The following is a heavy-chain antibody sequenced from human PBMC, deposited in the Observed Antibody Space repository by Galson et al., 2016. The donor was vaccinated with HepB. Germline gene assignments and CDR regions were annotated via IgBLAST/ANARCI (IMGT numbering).Heavy chain of an antibody. D-gene: IGHD2/OR15-2a*01. CDR2: ISSIVPTT. Sequence: SLRLSCAASGFTFSSYGMHWVRQAPGKGLEYVSTISSIVPTTYYADSVKGRFTVSRDNSKNTLYLQMSRLRAEDTAVYYCVKGDRFYDAWGQGTLVTVSS. CDR1: GFTFSSYG. V-gene: IGHV3-64D*06. J-gene: IGHJ5*02. CDR3: VKGDRFYDA.